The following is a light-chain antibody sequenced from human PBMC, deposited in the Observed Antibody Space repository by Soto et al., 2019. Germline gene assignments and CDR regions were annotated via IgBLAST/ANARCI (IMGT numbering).Light chain of an antibody. CDR3: QLYNHYSEA. Sequence: DIQVNIYASELRGVVGESGTSSWRASQTISSWLAWYQQKPGKAPKLLIYKASTLKSGVPSRFSGSGSGTEYTLTCSSLKPDDPATYYSQLYNHYSEAFAQGTKVDIK. CDR2: KAS. V-gene: IGKV1-5*03. J-gene: IGKJ1*01. CDR1: QTISSW.